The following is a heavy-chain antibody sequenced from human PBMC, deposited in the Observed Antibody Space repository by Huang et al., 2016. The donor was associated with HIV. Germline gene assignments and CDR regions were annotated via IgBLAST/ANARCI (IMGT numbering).Heavy chain of an antibody. V-gene: IGHV1-2*02. J-gene: IGHJ4*02. Sequence: QVQLVQSGAEVQNPGASVRVSCKASGYTFTDSNIHWVRQAPGQALEWMGWMNPKGGGTSYEQRLQGRITMTRDTTISTVHMDLRRIQSDDTAVYFCARDWSFGSSTSPADWGQGTLVTVSS. CDR1: GYTFTDSN. D-gene: IGHD6-6*01. CDR2: MNPKGGGT. CDR3: ARDWSFGSSTSPAD.